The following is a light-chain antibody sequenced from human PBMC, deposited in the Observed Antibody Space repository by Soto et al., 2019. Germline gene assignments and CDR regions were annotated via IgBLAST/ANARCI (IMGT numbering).Light chain of an antibody. CDR2: GAS. CDR3: QQYVSAPWA. J-gene: IGKJ1*01. Sequence: EIVLAQSPGTLSLSPGERATLSCRASQSVTNSFLAWYQQKPGQAPRLLIYGASRRATGIPDRFTGSGSGTAYTLLISRLEPEDVAVYYCQQYVSAPWAFGQGTEVEI. CDR1: QSVTNSF. V-gene: IGKV3-20*01.